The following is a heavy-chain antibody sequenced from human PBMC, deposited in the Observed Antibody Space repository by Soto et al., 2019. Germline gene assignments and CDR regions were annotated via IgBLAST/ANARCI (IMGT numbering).Heavy chain of an antibody. CDR3: ASSGHNWNDSPTY. CDR2: ISTSGSNI. CDR1: GFTFSDYY. Sequence: GGSLRLSCAASGFTFSDYYMSWIRQAPGKGLEWVSYISTSGSNIYYADSVKDRFTISRDNAKNSLYLQMNSLRVEDTAVYYCASSGHNWNDSPTYWGQGTLVTVSS. D-gene: IGHD1-1*01. J-gene: IGHJ4*02. V-gene: IGHV3-11*01.